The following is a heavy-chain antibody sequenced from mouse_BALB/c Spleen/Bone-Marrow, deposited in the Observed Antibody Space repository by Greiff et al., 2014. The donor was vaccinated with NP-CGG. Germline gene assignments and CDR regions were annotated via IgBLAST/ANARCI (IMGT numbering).Heavy chain of an antibody. J-gene: IGHJ2*01. Sequence: VQLQQSGAELVRPGSSVKISCKASGYAFSSYWMNWVKQRPGQGLEWIGQIYPGGGDTNYNGNFKDKATLTTDKSSTTAYMRLSSLTSEDSAVYFCARGGRLTGYYFDYWGQGTTLTVSS. D-gene: IGHD4-1*01. CDR3: ARGGRLTGYYFDY. CDR1: GYAFSSYW. CDR2: IYPGGGDT. V-gene: IGHV1-80*01.